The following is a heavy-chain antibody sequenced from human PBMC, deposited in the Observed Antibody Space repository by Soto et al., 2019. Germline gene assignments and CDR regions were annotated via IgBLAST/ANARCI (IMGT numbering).Heavy chain of an antibody. D-gene: IGHD3-22*01. CDR2: IYYSGST. CDR3: ARWSSDYDSSGYYSTGLDY. J-gene: IGHJ4*01. CDR1: GGSISSYY. Sequence: SETLSLTCTVSGGSISSYYWSWIRQPPGKGLEWIGYIYYSGSTNYNPSLKSRVTISVDTSKNQFSLKLSSVTAADTAVYYCARWSSDYDSSGYYSTGLDYWGHGTLVTVSS. V-gene: IGHV4-59*01.